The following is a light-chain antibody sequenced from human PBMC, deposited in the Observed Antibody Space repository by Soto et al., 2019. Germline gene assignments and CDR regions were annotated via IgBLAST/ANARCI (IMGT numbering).Light chain of an antibody. V-gene: IGKV3-20*01. CDR1: QSVNSNY. Sequence: EIVLTQSPGTLSLSPGDRATLSCRASQSVNSNYLAWYQQKPGQAPRLLMYGASSRATGIPDRFSGSGSGTDFTLTISRLEPDDVAVYYCQHYGSSPCTFGQGTKLEIK. CDR3: QHYGSSPCT. CDR2: GAS. J-gene: IGKJ2*01.